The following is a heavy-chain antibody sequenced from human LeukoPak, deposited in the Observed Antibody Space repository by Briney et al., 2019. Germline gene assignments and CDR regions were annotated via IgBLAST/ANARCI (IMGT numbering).Heavy chain of an antibody. V-gene: IGHV1-2*02. CDR1: GYTFSGYC. CDR3: ATAPLNGYTSGWYSFDY. J-gene: IGHJ4*01. D-gene: IGHD6-19*01. Sequence: ASVKVSCKASGYTFSGYCMHWVRQAPGQGLEWMGWINPNSGGTNYAQKFQDRVTMTRDTSISTASMELNRLRSDDTAVYYCATAPLNGYTSGWYSFDYWGQGTLVTVSS. CDR2: INPNSGGT.